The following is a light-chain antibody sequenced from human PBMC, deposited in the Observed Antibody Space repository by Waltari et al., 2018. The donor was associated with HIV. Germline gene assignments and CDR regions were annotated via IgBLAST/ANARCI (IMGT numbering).Light chain of an antibody. CDR1: SSDVGDPTS. CDR3: SSYSRSNTLV. Sequence: QSALTRPASVSGSPGQSITLSCTGTSSDVGDPTSVSWYQQHPGKAPPLMIYAVNDRPSGMSDRFSGSKSGNPASLTISGLRAEDEADYYCSSYSRSNTLVFGSGTKVTVL. V-gene: IGLV2-14*03. J-gene: IGLJ1*01. CDR2: AVN.